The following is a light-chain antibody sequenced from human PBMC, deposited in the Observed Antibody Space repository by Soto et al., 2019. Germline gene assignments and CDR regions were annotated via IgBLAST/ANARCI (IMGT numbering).Light chain of an antibody. CDR1: SSDVGGYNY. J-gene: IGLJ2*01. Sequence: QPASVSGSPGQSITISCTGTSSDVGGYNYVSWYQQHPGKAPKLLIYDVSNWPSGVSNRFSGAKSGNTASLTISGLQAEDEAEYDGSSYTSSSTYVVVGGGTKLTVL. V-gene: IGLV2-14*01. CDR2: DVS. CDR3: SSYTSSSTYVV.